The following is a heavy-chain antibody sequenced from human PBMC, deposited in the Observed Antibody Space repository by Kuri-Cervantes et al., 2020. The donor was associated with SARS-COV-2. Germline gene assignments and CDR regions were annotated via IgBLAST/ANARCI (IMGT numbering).Heavy chain of an antibody. CDR2: ICHSGST. CDR1: GGSVSSGGYS. Sequence: LRLSCAVSGGSVSSGGYSWSWLPPAPGKGLEWVGYICHSGSTYSNPSLKSRVTISVDWSKTQFSLKLSSVTAADTAVYYGARGLVRFDPWGQGTLVTVSS. J-gene: IGHJ5*02. D-gene: IGHD3-16*01. V-gene: IGHV4-30-2*01. CDR3: ARGLVRFDP.